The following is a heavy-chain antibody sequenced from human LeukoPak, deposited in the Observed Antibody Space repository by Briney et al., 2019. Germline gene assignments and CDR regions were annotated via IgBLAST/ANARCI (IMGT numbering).Heavy chain of an antibody. J-gene: IGHJ4*02. CDR1: GYSFTDYC. Sequence: GASVKVSFKAAGYSFTDYCMRWVRQAPGQGLGWMGVINPNSGGTSYAQKLQRRVPMTTKTTISTAYVELSHLPSDDTTVYYYARTFPVYVPTSTHIDYWGQGTPITVSS. V-gene: IGHV1-2*02. CDR3: ARTFPVYVPTSTHIDY. D-gene: IGHD2/OR15-2a*01. CDR2: INPNSGGT.